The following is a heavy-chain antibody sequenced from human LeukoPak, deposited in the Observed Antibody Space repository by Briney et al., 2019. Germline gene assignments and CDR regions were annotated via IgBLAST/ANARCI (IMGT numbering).Heavy chain of an antibody. Sequence: GASVTVPCKASGYTFTGYYMHWVRQAPGQGLEWMGRINPNSGGTKYAQKFQGRVTMTRDTSISTAYMEPSRLRSDDTAVYYCAKSYQLLSYFDYWGQGTLVTVSS. CDR2: INPNSGGT. CDR3: AKSYQLLSYFDY. J-gene: IGHJ4*02. CDR1: GYTFTGYY. V-gene: IGHV1-2*06. D-gene: IGHD2-2*01.